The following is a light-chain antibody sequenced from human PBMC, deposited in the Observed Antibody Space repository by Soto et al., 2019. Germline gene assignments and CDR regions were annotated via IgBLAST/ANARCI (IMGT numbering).Light chain of an antibody. V-gene: IGKV1-33*01. CDR1: QDIKKY. J-gene: IGKJ2*01. CDR2: DAT. Sequence: DVQMTQSPSSLSASVGDRVTITCQASQDIKKYLNWYQQKPGKAPKLLIYDATNLEPGVPSRFSGGGSGTEFIFTISGLQPEYVATYFCQQYDRFYTFGHETKLEL. CDR3: QQYDRFYT.